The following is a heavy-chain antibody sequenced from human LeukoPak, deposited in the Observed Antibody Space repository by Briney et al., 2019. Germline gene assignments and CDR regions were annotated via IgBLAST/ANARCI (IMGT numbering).Heavy chain of an antibody. V-gene: IGHV3-23*01. Sequence: GGSLRLSCAGSGLTFTRYAMSGVRQAPGKGLEWVSVISGSGGSTYDADSVKGRFTISRDNSKNTLDLQMHSLRAEDTAVYYCASHRHLYGAFDIWGQGTMVTVSS. CDR2: ISGSGGST. CDR3: ASHRHLYGAFDI. D-gene: IGHD2-2*02. J-gene: IGHJ3*02. CDR1: GLTFTRYA.